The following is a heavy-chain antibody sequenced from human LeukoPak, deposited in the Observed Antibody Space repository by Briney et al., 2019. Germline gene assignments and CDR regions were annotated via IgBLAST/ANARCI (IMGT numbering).Heavy chain of an antibody. Sequence: ASVKVSCTASGYTFTNYNMHWVRQAPGQGLEWMGIINPSGGSTSYAQKFQGRVTMTRDTSTNTVYMELSSLRAEDTAVYYCAREGRGYSYGYWGQGTLVTVSS. CDR2: INPSGGST. D-gene: IGHD5-18*01. J-gene: IGHJ4*02. CDR1: GYTFTNYN. V-gene: IGHV1-46*01. CDR3: AREGRGYSYGY.